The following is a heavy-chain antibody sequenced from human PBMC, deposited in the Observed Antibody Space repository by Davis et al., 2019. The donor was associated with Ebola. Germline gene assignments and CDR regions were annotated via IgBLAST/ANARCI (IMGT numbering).Heavy chain of an antibody. V-gene: IGHV4-39*01. CDR3: AITYGMDV. Sequence: MPSETLSLTCTVSGGSISNYYWGWIRQPPGKGLEWIGSIYYSGSTYYNPSLKSRVTISVDTSKNQFSLKLSSVTAADTAVYYCAITYGMDVWGKGTTVTVSS. J-gene: IGHJ6*04. CDR1: GGSISNYY. CDR2: IYYSGST.